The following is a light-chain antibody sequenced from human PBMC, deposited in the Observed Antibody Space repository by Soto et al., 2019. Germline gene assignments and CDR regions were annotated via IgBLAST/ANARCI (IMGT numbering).Light chain of an antibody. Sequence: EVVLTQSPGTLSLSPGERATLSCRASQRINNNFLAWYQQKPGQAPRLLIYGASSRATGIPDMFTGSGSGTDFTLTISRLEPEDFAVYYCQQYGISPGFTFGPGTKVDIK. CDR2: GAS. CDR3: QQYGISPGFT. V-gene: IGKV3-20*01. J-gene: IGKJ3*01. CDR1: QRINNNF.